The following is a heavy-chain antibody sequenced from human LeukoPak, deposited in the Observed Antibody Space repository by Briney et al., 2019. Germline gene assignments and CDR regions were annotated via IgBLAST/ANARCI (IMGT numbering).Heavy chain of an antibody. D-gene: IGHD3-16*01. Sequence: ASVKVSCKASVYTFTGYYMHWVRQAPGQGPEWMGWINPNCCDTNYAQKFQGRVTMTWDTSISTAYMGLSRLKSDDTATYYCARGTAYTDHSFFDYWGQGTLVTVSS. J-gene: IGHJ4*02. CDR3: ARGTAYTDHSFFDY. CDR1: VYTFTGYY. V-gene: IGHV1-2*02. CDR2: INPNCCDT.